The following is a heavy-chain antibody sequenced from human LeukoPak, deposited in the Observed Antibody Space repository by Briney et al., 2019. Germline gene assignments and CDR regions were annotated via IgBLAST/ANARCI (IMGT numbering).Heavy chain of an antibody. D-gene: IGHD3-22*01. J-gene: IGHJ4*02. CDR2: INPNSGGT. V-gene: IGHV1-2*06. Sequence: GASVKVSCKASGYTFTSYYMHWVRQAPGQGLEWMGRINPNSGGTNYAQKFQGRVTMTRDTSISTAYMELSRLRSDDTAVYYCARGTNTYYYDSSGYIWGQGTLVTVSS. CDR1: GYTFTSYY. CDR3: ARGTNTYYYDSSGYI.